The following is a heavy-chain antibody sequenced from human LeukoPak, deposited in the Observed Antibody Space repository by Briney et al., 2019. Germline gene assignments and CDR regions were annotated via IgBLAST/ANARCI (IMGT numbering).Heavy chain of an antibody. D-gene: IGHD1-1*01. CDR3: AKVGDNWDVDY. Sequence: GGSLRLSCAASGFTFNGYAMHWLRQAPGKGLEWVALIICGGSNRYYADSVKGRFTISRDNSKNTLYLQMNSLRGEDTAVYYCAKVGDNWDVDYWGQGTLVTVSS. CDR1: GFTFNGYA. J-gene: IGHJ4*02. CDR2: IICGGSNR. V-gene: IGHV3-30*02.